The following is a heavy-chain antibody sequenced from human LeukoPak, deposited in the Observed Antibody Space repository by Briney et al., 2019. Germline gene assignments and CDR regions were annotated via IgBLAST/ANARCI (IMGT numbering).Heavy chain of an antibody. CDR2: IYYSGST. V-gene: IGHV4-30-4*01. Sequence: SETLSLTCTVSGGSISSGDYYWSWIRQPPGKGLECIGYIYYSGSTYYNPSLKSRVTISVDTSKNQFSLKLSSVTAADTAVYNCARDHLDYYGSGSARYFDLWGRGTLVTVSS. D-gene: IGHD3-10*01. CDR3: ARDHLDYYGSGSARYFDL. CDR1: GGSISSGDYY. J-gene: IGHJ2*01.